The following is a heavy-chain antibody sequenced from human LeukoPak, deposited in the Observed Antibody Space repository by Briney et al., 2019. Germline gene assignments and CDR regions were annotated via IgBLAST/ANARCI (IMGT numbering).Heavy chain of an antibody. CDR3: AGYYYDSSGYYWEDY. J-gene: IGHJ4*02. CDR2: INPSGGST. V-gene: IGHV1-46*03. Sequence: ASVKVSCKASGYTFTSYYMHWVRQAPGQGLEWMGIINPSGGSTSYARKFQGRVTMTRDTSTSTVYMELSSLRSEDTAVYYCAGYYYDSSGYYWEDYWGQGTLVTVSS. D-gene: IGHD3-22*01. CDR1: GYTFTSYY.